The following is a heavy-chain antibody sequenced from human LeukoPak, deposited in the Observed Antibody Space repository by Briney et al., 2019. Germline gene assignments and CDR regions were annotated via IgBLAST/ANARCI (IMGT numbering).Heavy chain of an antibody. J-gene: IGHJ5*02. D-gene: IGHD6-19*01. V-gene: IGHV4-4*07. CDR1: GDSISSYY. Sequence: SETLSLTCTVPGDSISSYYWRWVRQPAGKGREWVGRVYVTGSTNLNPALQGRVTMSVDTSKNQFSRKLTSVTAADTAVYYCARDRQWLVDHWGQGTLVTVSS. CDR3: ARDRQWLVDH. CDR2: VYVTGST.